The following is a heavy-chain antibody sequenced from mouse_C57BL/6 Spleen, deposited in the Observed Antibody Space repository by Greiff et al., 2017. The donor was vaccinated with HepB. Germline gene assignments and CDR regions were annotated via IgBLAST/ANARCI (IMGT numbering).Heavy chain of an antibody. CDR3: ASYLLRYGSVHAMDY. D-gene: IGHD1-1*01. CDR2: IRNKANGYTT. J-gene: IGHJ4*01. CDR1: GFTFTDYY. V-gene: IGHV7-3*01. Sequence: EVKLVESGGGLVQPGGSLSLSCAASGFTFTDYYMSWVRQPPGKALEWLGFIRNKANGYTTEYSASVKGRFTISRDNSPSILYLQMNALRAEDSATYYCASYLLRYGSVHAMDYWGQGTSVTVSS.